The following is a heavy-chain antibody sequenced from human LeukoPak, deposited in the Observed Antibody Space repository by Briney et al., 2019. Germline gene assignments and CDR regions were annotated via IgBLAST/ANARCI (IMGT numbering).Heavy chain of an antibody. CDR3: AKDRRAGDYDWFDP. CDR1: GFTFSSYG. D-gene: IGHD4-17*01. Sequence: PGRSLRLSCAASGFTFSSYGMHWVRQAPGKGLEWVAVISYDGRYKYYADSVKGRFTISRDNSKNTLYLQMNSLRDDDTALYYCAKDRRAGDYDWFDPWGQGTLVTVSS. V-gene: IGHV3-30*18. J-gene: IGHJ5*02. CDR2: ISYDGRYK.